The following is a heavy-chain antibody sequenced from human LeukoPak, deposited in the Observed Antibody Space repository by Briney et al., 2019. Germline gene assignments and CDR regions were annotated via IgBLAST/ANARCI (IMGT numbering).Heavy chain of an antibody. CDR2: ISGSGGST. CDR1: GFTFSSYA. J-gene: IGHJ6*03. Sequence: GGSLRLSCAASGFTFSSYAMSWVRQAPGKGLEWVSAISGSGGSTYYADSVKGRFTISRDNAKNSLYLQMNSLRAEDTAVYYCARVTLGATLITRGYYYYYMDVWGKGTTVTVSS. D-gene: IGHD1-26*01. V-gene: IGHV3-23*01. CDR3: ARVTLGATLITRGYYYYYMDV.